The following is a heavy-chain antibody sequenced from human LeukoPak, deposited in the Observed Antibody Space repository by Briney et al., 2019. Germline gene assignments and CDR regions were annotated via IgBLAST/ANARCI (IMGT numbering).Heavy chain of an antibody. D-gene: IGHD5-18*01. V-gene: IGHV4-34*01. Sequence: SETLSLTCAVYGGSFSGYYWSWIRQPPGKGLEWIGEINHSGSTNYNPSLTSRVTISVDTSKNQSSLKLSSVTAADTAVYYCARRRGYSYGHFDYWGQGTLVTVSS. CDR2: INHSGST. J-gene: IGHJ4*02. CDR1: GGSFSGYY. CDR3: ARRRGYSYGHFDY.